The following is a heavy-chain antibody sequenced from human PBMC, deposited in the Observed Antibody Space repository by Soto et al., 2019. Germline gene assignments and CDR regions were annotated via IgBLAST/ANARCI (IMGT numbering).Heavy chain of an antibody. Sequence: EVQLVESGGGLVQPGGSLRLSCGVSGSIFSSHWMTWVRQAPGKGLEWVASINQDGFGKYYVDSVRGRFAISRDNAKDSVYLQMDSLRVEDTAVYYCAKDHGSGSYPYWGQGALVTVSS. CDR2: INQDGFGK. D-gene: IGHD1-26*01. CDR3: AKDHGSGSYPY. CDR1: GSIFSSHW. V-gene: IGHV3-7*05. J-gene: IGHJ4*02.